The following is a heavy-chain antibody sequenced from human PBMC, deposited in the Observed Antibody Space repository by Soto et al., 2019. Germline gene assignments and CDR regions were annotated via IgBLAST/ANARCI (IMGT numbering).Heavy chain of an antibody. CDR3: VRDDDYGGTNNWFDP. J-gene: IGHJ5*02. CDR2: ISSSGNSI. V-gene: IGHV3-11*01. Sequence: QEQLVESGGGVVKPGGSLRLSCTASGFSFSDYYMSWVGQAPGKGLECIAYISSSGNSIYYADSVKGRFTVSRDNAKNSLYLHMNSLTAEDTAMYYCVRDDDYGGTNNWFDPWGQGTLVTVSS. CDR1: GFSFSDYY. D-gene: IGHD4-17*01.